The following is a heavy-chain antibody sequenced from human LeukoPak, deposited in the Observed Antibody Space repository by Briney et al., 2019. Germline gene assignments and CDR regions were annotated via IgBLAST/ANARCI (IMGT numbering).Heavy chain of an antibody. J-gene: IGHJ4*02. D-gene: IGHD1-14*01. CDR2: INHSGST. CDR1: GGSISSYY. CDR3: ARGGNRSHYRAPSDY. Sequence: SETLSLTCTVSGGSISSYYWSWIRQPPGKGLEWIGEINHSGSTNYNPSLKSRVTISVDTSKNQFSLKLSSVTAADTAVYYCARGGNRSHYRAPSDYWGQGTLVTVSS. V-gene: IGHV4-34*01.